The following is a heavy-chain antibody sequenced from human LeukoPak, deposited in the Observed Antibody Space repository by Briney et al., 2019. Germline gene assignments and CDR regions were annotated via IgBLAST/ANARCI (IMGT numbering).Heavy chain of an antibody. CDR2: LYSGGTT. Sequence: GGSLRLSCATSGFSVSDNYMSWVRQAPGKGLEWVSILYSGGTTYYADSVKGRFTISRDNSKNTLYLQMNSLRAEDTAVYYCAKVRGFLGYCSSTSCYSVSDYWGQGTLVTVAS. V-gene: IGHV3-53*01. CDR3: AKVRGFLGYCSSTSCYSVSDY. CDR1: GFSVSDNY. D-gene: IGHD2-2*01. J-gene: IGHJ4*02.